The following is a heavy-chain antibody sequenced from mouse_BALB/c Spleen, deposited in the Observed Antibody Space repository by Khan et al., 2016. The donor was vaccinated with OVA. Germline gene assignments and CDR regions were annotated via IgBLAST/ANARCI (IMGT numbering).Heavy chain of an antibody. CDR1: GFTFSSYA. D-gene: IGHD1-3*01. CDR2: INSDGAYT. CDR3: ARHNFGPFAY. V-gene: IGHV5-9-3*01. J-gene: IGHJ3*01. Sequence: EVELVESGGGLVKPGGSLKLSCAASGFTFSSYAVSWVRQTPEKRLEWVATINSDGAYTYYPDSVKGRFTISRDNAMNTLYLQISSLRSEDTAMYYGARHNFGPFAYWGQGTLVTVSA.